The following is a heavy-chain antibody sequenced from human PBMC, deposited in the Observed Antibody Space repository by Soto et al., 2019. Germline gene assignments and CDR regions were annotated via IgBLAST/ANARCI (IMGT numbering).Heavy chain of an antibody. CDR3: ARPLGGDSSGHYSSYYALDV. J-gene: IGHJ6*02. D-gene: IGHD3-22*01. Sequence: SETLSLTCAVYGGSFSGYYWSWIRQPPGKGLEWIGYIYYSGSTNYNPSLKSRVTISVDTSKNQFSLKLSSVTAADTAVYYCARPLGGDSSGHYSSYYALDVWGQGTTVTVSS. V-gene: IGHV4-59*01. CDR1: GGSFSGYY. CDR2: IYYSGST.